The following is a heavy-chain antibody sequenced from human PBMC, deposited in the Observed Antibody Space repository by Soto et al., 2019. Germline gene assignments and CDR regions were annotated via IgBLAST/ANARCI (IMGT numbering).Heavy chain of an antibody. D-gene: IGHD1-26*01. Sequence: SETLSLTCSVSGGSLSYYYWSWIRQPAGRGLEWIGRIFDSGITNYSPSLRSRITMSVDTSKNQFSLKLSSVTAADTAVYYCAKDNRWVDYYYGMDVWGQGTTVTVSS. V-gene: IGHV4-4*07. CDR3: AKDNRWVDYYYGMDV. J-gene: IGHJ6*02. CDR1: GGSLSYYY. CDR2: IFDSGIT.